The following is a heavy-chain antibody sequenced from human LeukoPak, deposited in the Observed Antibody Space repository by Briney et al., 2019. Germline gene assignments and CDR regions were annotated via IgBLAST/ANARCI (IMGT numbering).Heavy chain of an antibody. Sequence: GGSLRLSCAASGFTFDDYAMHWVRQAPGKGLEWVSGISWNSGSIGYADSVKGRFTISRDNAKNSLYLQMNSLRAEDTALCYCAKDIASGYYYGMDVWGQGTTVTVSS. J-gene: IGHJ6*02. CDR2: ISWNSGSI. CDR1: GFTFDDYA. CDR3: AKDIASGYYYGMDV. V-gene: IGHV3-9*01.